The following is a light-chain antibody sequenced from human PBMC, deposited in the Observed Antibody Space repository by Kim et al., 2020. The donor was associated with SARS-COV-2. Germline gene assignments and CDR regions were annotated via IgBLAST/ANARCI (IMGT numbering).Light chain of an antibody. V-gene: IGKV1-33*01. J-gene: IGKJ4*01. CDR3: QQYYNLPLT. CDR2: DAS. Sequence: DIQMTQSPSSLSASVGDRVTITCQASQDINNYLNWYQQKPGKAPKLLIYDASNLETGVPSRFSGSGSGTDFTSTISSLQPEDTATYYCQQYYNLPLTFGGGTKVDIK. CDR1: QDINNY.